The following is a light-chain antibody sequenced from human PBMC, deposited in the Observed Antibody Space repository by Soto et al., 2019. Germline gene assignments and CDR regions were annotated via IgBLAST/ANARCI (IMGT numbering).Light chain of an antibody. CDR3: QQASTFPLT. CDR1: QVISGW. CDR2: KAS. J-gene: IGKJ4*01. V-gene: IGKV1-12*01. Sequence: DVLMTQSPSSLSASVGDRVTITCRASQVISGWFVWYQQKQGNDPKLLIYKASTLQSGVPSRFSGSESGTEFALTIIGLQPQDFATYYCQQASTFPLTFGGGNEVRIK.